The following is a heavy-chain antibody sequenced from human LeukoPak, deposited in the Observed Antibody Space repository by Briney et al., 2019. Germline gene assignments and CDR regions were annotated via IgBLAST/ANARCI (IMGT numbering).Heavy chain of an antibody. J-gene: IGHJ4*02. CDR3: ARGGDSEGYFDY. Sequence: ASVKVSCKASGYTFTSYDINWVRQVTGQGLEWMGWMNPNSGNTGYAQKFQGRVTMTRNTYISTAYTELSSLRSEDTAVYYCARGGDSEGYFDYWGQGTLVTVSS. CDR1: GYTFTSYD. V-gene: IGHV1-8*01. D-gene: IGHD4-11*01. CDR2: MNPNSGNT.